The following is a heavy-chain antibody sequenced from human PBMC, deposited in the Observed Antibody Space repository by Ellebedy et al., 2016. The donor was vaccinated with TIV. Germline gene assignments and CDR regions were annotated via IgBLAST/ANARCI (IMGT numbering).Heavy chain of an antibody. V-gene: IGHV3-74*03. D-gene: IGHD3-10*01. CDR3: ARDRGSPDAFDV. CDR2: LNSDGSTT. CDR1: GFTFSRYW. Sequence: GESLKISCAGSGFTFSRYWMHWVRQAPGKGLVWVSHLNSDGSTTMYADSVKGRFTISRDNAKNTLYLQVNSLRVEDTALYYCARDRGSPDAFDVWGQGTMVTVSS. J-gene: IGHJ3*01.